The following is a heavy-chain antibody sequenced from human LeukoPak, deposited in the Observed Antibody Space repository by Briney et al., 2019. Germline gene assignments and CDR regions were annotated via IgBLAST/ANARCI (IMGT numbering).Heavy chain of an antibody. D-gene: IGHD4-17*01. V-gene: IGHV5-51*01. CDR1: GYSFTSYW. J-gene: IGHJ3*02. Sequence: GASLQISCQGSGYSFTSYWIGWVRPLPGKGLEWMGIIYPGDSDTRYSPSFQGQVTISADKSISTAYLQWSSLKASDTAMYYCARHLSDYDAFDIWGQGTMVTVSS. CDR2: IYPGDSDT. CDR3: ARHLSDYDAFDI.